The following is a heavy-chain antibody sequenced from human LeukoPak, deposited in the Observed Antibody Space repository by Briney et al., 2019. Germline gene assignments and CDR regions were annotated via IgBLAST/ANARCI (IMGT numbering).Heavy chain of an antibody. D-gene: IGHD2-21*02. CDR2: INPDGRDT. V-gene: IGHV3-7*01. J-gene: IGHJ1*01. CDR3: TSWGDTTAEYFQR. Sequence: GSLRLSCVVSGFTFNRCWMNWVRQAPGKGLEWVAHINPDGRDTYYVDSVKGRFTISRDNAQNSMYLQMNSLRVEDTAVYYCTSWGDTTAEYFQRWGQGTLVTVSS. CDR1: GFTFNRCW.